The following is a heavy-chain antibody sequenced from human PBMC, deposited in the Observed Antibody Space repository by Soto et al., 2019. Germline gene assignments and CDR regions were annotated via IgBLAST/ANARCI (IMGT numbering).Heavy chain of an antibody. V-gene: IGHV1-2*02. CDR1: GYTFTGYY. D-gene: IGHD3-10*01. J-gene: IGHJ4*02. CDR2: INPNNGGT. Sequence: QVPLVQSGAEVKNPGASVKVSCKASGYTFTGYYIHWVRQAPGQGLEWVGWINPNNGGTSYAQKFQGGVTMTRDTSISTAYMELSRLRSDDTAVYYCARERFGLFYFDYWGQGTLVTVSS. CDR3: ARERFGLFYFDY.